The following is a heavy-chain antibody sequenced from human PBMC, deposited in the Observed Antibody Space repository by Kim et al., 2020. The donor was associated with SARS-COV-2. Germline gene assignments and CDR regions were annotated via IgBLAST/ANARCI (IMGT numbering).Heavy chain of an antibody. CDR2: ISYDGSNK. CDR1: GFTFSSYG. CDR3: AKDLSVIAVAGYFDY. J-gene: IGHJ4*02. Sequence: GGSLRLSCAASGFTFSSYGMHWVRQAPGKGLEWVAVISYDGSNKYYADSVKGRFTISRDNSKNTLYLQMNSLRAEDTAVYYCAKDLSVIAVAGYFDYWGQGTLVTVSS. D-gene: IGHD6-19*01. V-gene: IGHV3-30*18.